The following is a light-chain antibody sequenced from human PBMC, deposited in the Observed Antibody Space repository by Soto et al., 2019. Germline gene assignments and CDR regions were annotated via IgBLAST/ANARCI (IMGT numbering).Light chain of an antibody. CDR1: SGHSSNP. Sequence: QSVLTQSPSASASLGASVKLTCTLSSGHSSNPITWHQQQPEKSPRYLMRLNSDGSHRKGDGISDRFSGSSSGVERYLTISSLQSADEADYYCQTWGPGIRVFCGGTKLTVL. CDR2: LNSDGSH. J-gene: IGLJ2*01. CDR3: QTWGPGIRV. V-gene: IGLV4-69*01.